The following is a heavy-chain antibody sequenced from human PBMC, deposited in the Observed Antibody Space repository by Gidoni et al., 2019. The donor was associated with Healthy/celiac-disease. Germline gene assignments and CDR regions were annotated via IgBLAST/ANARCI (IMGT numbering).Heavy chain of an antibody. Sequence: QVQLVQSGAEVKKPGSSVKVSCQASGGTFSSYAISWVRQAAGQGLEWWGGIIPICGTANYAQKFQGRVTITADESTSTAYMELSSLRSEDTAVYYCARWGMVRGAAAYYYYYGMDVWGQGTTVTVSS. CDR3: ARWGMVRGAAAYYYYYGMDV. CDR1: GGTFSSYA. J-gene: IGHJ6*02. CDR2: IIPICGTA. D-gene: IGHD3-10*01. V-gene: IGHV1-69*01.